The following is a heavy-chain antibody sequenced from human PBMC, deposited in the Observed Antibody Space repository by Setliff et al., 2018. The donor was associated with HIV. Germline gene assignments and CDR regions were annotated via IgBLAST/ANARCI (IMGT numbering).Heavy chain of an antibody. D-gene: IGHD3-10*01. J-gene: IGHJ6*02. CDR1: GYTFTGHY. Sequence: ASVKVSCKASGYTFTGHYLHWVRQAPGQGLEWLGLVNPNSGDAIYAQNFQGRVTMTRETSINAAYMELRGLRSDDTAVYYCARNFGLSPSGKYYYYYGMDIWGQGTTVTVSS. CDR2: VNPNSGDA. CDR3: ARNFGLSPSGKYYYYYGMDI. V-gene: IGHV1-2*02.